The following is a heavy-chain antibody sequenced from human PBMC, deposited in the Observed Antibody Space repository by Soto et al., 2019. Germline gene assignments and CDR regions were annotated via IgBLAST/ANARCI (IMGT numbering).Heavy chain of an antibody. D-gene: IGHD2-15*01. V-gene: IGHV3-74*01. Sequence: LRLSCAASVFAFSSEWMHWVRQAPGKGLVWVSRIDPYDTGITYADSVKGRFTISRDNAKNTLYLQMNSLRAEDTAVYYCTSDTFGARDSFGQRTLVPVSS. J-gene: IGHJ5*01. CDR1: VFAFSSEW. CDR3: TSDTFGARDS. CDR2: IDPYDTGI.